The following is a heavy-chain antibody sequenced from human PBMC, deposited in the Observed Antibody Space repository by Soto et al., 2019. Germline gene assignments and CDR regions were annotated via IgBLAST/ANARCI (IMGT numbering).Heavy chain of an antibody. CDR3: VREDILGARNFDY. CDR1: GFTFSGYS. D-gene: IGHD1-26*01. V-gene: IGHV3-48*02. J-gene: IGHJ4*02. Sequence: EVQLVESGGGLVQWGGSLRLSCAASGFTFSGYSVNWVRQAPGKGLEWVSYISSGSKTIYYAESVKGRFTVSRDNARNSHYLDMNSLRDEDTAVYYGVREDILGARNFDYWGQGTLVTVSS. CDR2: ISSGSKTI.